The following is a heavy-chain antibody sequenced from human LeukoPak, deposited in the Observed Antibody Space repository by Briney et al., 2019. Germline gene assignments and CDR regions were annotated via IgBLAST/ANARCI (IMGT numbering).Heavy chain of an antibody. J-gene: IGHJ4*02. D-gene: IGHD1-26*01. CDR2: ISSSSSYI. V-gene: IGHV3-21*01. CDR3: ATNLCNPWELLPHYYFDY. Sequence: GGSLRLSCAASGFTFSSYIMNWVRQAPGKGLEWVSSISSSSSYIYYADSVKGRFTISRDNAKNSLYLQMNSLRAEDTAVYYCATNLCNPWELLPHYYFDYWGQGTLVTVSS. CDR1: GFTFSSYI.